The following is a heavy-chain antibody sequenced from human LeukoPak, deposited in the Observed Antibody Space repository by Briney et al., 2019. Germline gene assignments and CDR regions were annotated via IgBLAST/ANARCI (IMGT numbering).Heavy chain of an antibody. CDR3: ARDQRNSGSYRFEY. Sequence: ASVKVSCKTSGYTFSGYGISWVRQAPGQGLEWMGWITGNNGNTNYAPSLQGRVTMTKDTSTNTAYMELTSLRSDDTVVYYCARDQRNSGSYRFEYWGQGTLVTVSS. CDR1: GYTFSGYG. V-gene: IGHV1-18*01. CDR2: ITGNNGNT. D-gene: IGHD1-26*01. J-gene: IGHJ4*02.